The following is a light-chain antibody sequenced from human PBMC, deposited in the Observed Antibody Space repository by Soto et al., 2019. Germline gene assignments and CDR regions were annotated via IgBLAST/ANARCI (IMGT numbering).Light chain of an antibody. Sequence: DIQMTQSPASLSASVGDRVTITCRASQSISSKLNWYQQKPGKVPKLLIYAASSLQSGVPSRFSGSGSGTDFTLTISSLQPEDFATYYCQQSYSSPPTFGQGTKVDIK. J-gene: IGKJ1*01. CDR2: AAS. CDR3: QQSYSSPPT. V-gene: IGKV1-39*01. CDR1: QSISSK.